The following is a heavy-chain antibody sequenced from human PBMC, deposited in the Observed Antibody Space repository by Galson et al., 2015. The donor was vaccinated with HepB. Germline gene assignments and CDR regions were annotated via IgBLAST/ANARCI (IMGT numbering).Heavy chain of an antibody. CDR3: AKGTRSSSHYHGMDV. Sequence: SLRLSCAASGFTFSVYAMYWVRQAPGKGLEWVSVISGTGDGTYYADSVKGRFTISRDNSMNTVYLQMNSLRVEDTASYYCAKGTRSSSHYHGMDVWGQGTTVSVFS. CDR2: ISGTGDGT. CDR1: GFTFSVYA. D-gene: IGHD6-6*01. V-gene: IGHV3-23*01. J-gene: IGHJ6*02.